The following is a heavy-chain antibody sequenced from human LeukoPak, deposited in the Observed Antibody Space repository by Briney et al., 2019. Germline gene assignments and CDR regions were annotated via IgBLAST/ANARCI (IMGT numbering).Heavy chain of an antibody. Sequence: PGGSLRLSCADSGFTFSSIWMSWVRQAPGKGLEWVANINPAGSEKYHVDSVKGRFTISRDNAKNSLYLQMNSLRAEDTAVYYCAKYSHYSDGIVWGQGTLVTVSS. J-gene: IGHJ4*02. CDR3: AKYSHYSDGIV. D-gene: IGHD4-11*01. CDR2: INPAGSEK. CDR1: GFTFSSIW. V-gene: IGHV3-7*01.